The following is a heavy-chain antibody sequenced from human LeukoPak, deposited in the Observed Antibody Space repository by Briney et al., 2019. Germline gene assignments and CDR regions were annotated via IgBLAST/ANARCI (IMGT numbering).Heavy chain of an antibody. Sequence: GGSLRLSCAASGFTFSSYAMHWVRQAPGKGLERVSYISSSSSTIYYADSVKGRFTISRDNAKNSLYLQMNSLRAEDTAVYYCARDREPHYYDSSGYYPDAFDIWGQGTMVTVSS. J-gene: IGHJ3*02. D-gene: IGHD3-22*01. V-gene: IGHV3-48*01. CDR2: ISSSSSTI. CDR1: GFTFSSYA. CDR3: ARDREPHYYDSSGYYPDAFDI.